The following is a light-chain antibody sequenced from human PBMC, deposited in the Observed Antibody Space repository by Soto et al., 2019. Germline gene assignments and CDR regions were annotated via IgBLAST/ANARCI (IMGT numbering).Light chain of an antibody. CDR3: QHRINWPLT. V-gene: IGKV3D-20*02. CDR1: QSVSSSY. CDR2: GAS. J-gene: IGKJ4*01. Sequence: EIVLTQSPGTLSLSPGERATLSCRASQSVSSSYLAWYQQKPGQAPRLLIYGASSRSTGIPPRFSGSGSGTDFTLTISSLEPEDFAVYYCQHRINWPLTFGGGTKV.